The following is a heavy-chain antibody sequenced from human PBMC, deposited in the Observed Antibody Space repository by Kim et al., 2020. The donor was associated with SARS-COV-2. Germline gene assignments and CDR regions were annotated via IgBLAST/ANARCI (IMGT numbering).Heavy chain of an antibody. D-gene: IGHD3-16*01. Sequence: YCTPSLRSRVTISVDTSKTRFSLKLSSVTAADTAVYYCAGRGVGGDYFQHWGQGTLVTVSS. V-gene: IGHV4-39*01. CDR3: AGRGVGGDYFQH. J-gene: IGHJ1*01.